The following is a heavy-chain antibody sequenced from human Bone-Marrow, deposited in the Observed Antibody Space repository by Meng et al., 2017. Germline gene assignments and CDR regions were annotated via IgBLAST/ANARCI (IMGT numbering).Heavy chain of an antibody. CDR1: GFTVSSNY. CDR3: AREGGSMGDYYDSSGYAPYFDY. J-gene: IGHJ4*02. Sequence: GESLKISCAASGFTVSSNYMSWVRQAPGKGLEWVSVIYSGGSTYYADSVKGRFTIARDKSKNTLYIQMNSLRAEDTAVYYGAREGGSMGDYYDSSGYAPYFDYWGQGTLVTVSS. V-gene: IGHV3-66*02. D-gene: IGHD3-22*01. CDR2: IYSGGST.